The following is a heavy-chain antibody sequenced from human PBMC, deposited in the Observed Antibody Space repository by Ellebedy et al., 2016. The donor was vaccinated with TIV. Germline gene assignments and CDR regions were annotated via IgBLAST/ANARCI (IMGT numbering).Heavy chain of an antibody. CDR1: GGSFSGYY. Sequence: SETLSLTXAVYGGSFSGYYWSWIRQPPGKGLEWIGEINHSGSTNYNPSLKSRVTISVDTSKNQFSLKLSSVTAADTAVYYCASLGIKVAYWGQGTLVTVSS. V-gene: IGHV4-34*01. CDR2: INHSGST. D-gene: IGHD7-27*01. CDR3: ASLGIKVAY. J-gene: IGHJ4*02.